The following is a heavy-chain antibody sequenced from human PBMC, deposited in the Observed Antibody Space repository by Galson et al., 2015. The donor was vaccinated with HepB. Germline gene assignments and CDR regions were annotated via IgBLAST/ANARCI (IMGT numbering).Heavy chain of an antibody. J-gene: IGHJ6*02. CDR3: ARDLAAPPSKPVVLRYYYYGMDV. Sequence: SLRLSCAASGFTFSNFWMHWVRQAPGKGLVWVSRVNSDGNSSTYADSVKGRFTISRDNAKNILYLQMSSLRAEDTAVYYCARDLAAPPSKPVVLRYYYYGMDVWGQGTTVTVSS. CDR1: GFTFSNFW. V-gene: IGHV3-74*01. D-gene: IGHD2-21*01. CDR2: VNSDGNSS.